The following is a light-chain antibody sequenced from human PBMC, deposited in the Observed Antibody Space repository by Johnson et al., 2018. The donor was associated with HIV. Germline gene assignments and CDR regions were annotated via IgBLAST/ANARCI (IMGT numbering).Light chain of an antibody. J-gene: IGLJ1*01. CDR2: EDN. CDR3: GTWDTSLSAGGV. V-gene: IGLV1-51*02. Sequence: SVLTQPPSMSAAPGQKVTISCSGSSSNIGKNYVSWYQHLPGTAPKLLIYEDNKRPSDIPDRFSGSKSGTSATLGITGLQTGDEADYYCGTWDTSLSAGGVFGTGTKVTVL. CDR1: SSNIGKNY.